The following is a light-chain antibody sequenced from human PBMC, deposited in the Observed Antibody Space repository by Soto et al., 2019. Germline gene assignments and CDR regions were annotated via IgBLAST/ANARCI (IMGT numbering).Light chain of an antibody. J-gene: IGKJ4*01. CDR3: QQSYTTPLT. V-gene: IGKV1-39*01. Sequence: DIQMTQSPSSLSASVGDRITITCRASQSISSYLIWYQQKPGKAPKLLIYGASSLQSGVLSRFSGSGSGTDFSLTIDSLQPEDFATYYCQQSYTTPLTFGGGTQVEI. CDR2: GAS. CDR1: QSISSY.